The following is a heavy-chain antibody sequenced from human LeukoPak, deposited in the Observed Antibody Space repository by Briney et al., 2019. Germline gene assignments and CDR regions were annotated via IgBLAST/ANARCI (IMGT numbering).Heavy chain of an antibody. D-gene: IGHD6-19*01. CDR3: ARGGSSGWKHDALDI. CDR1: GGSISSGSYY. J-gene: IGHJ3*02. V-gene: IGHV4-61*02. Sequence: PSETLSLTCTVSGGSISSGSYYWSWIRQPAGKGLEWIGRIYTSGSTNYSPSLKSRVTISVDTSKNQFSLKLSSVTAADTAVYYCARGGSSGWKHDALDIWGQGTMVTVSS. CDR2: IYTSGST.